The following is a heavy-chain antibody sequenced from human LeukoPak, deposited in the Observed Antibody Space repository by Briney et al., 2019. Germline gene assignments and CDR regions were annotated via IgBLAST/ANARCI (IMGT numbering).Heavy chain of an antibody. J-gene: IGHJ6*03. D-gene: IGHD3-3*01. CDR2: IKEDGTEK. CDR1: GFTFFRHS. Sequence: GGSLRLSCEVSGFTFFRHSMSWVRQAPGKGLEWVAKIKEDGTEKYYVDSVKGRFTISRDNAKNSLYLQMNSLRAEDTAVYYCARDKVITIFGVVIPYYYYYYMDVWGKGTTVTVSS. V-gene: IGHV3-7*01. CDR3: ARDKVITIFGVVIPYYYYYYMDV.